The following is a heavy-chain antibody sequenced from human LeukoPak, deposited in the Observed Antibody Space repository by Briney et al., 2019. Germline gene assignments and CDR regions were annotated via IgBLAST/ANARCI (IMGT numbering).Heavy chain of an antibody. CDR2: ISGSGGTI. J-gene: IGHJ4*02. CDR3: AKDTVGAVAGFDY. V-gene: IGHV3-23*01. D-gene: IGHD6-19*01. CDR1: GFNFGSFA. Sequence: GGSLRLSCAASGFNFGSFAMSWVRQAPGKGLGWVSAISGSGGTIFYADSVKGRFTFSRDNSKNMLFLQMNSLRDEDTAVYFCAKDTVGAVAGFDYWGQGTLVTVSS.